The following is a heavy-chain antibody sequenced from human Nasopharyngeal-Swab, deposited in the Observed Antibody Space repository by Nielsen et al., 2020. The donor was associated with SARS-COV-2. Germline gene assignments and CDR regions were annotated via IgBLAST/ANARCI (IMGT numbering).Heavy chain of an antibody. CDR3: AKEEVPNDY. Sequence: GVLKISCVASGFTFRRYWMHWVRQAPGKGLEWVARIDEDGTITNHADSVKGRFTISRENAENTLYLEVNSLRVEDTAVYYCAKEEVPNDYWGQGTLVTVSS. CDR2: IDEDGTIT. J-gene: IGHJ4*02. CDR1: GFTFRRYW. V-gene: IGHV3-74*01.